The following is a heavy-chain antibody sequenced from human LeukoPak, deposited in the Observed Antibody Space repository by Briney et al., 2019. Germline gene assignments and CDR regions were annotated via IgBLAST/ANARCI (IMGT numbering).Heavy chain of an antibody. V-gene: IGHV3-21*01. D-gene: IGHD3-10*01. CDR1: GFTFSSYS. CDR2: ITSSSSYI. J-gene: IGHJ4*02. Sequence: GGSLRLSCAASGFTFSSYSMNWVRQAPGKGLEWVSSITSSSSYIYYADSVKGRFTISRDNAKNSLYLQMNSLRAEDTAVYYCAIVLWFGELLNYWGQGTLVTVSS. CDR3: AIVLWFGELLNY.